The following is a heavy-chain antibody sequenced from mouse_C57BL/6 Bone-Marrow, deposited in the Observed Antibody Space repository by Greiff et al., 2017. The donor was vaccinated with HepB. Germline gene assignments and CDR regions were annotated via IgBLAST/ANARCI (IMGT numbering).Heavy chain of an antibody. D-gene: IGHD1-1*01. CDR1: GFTFSSYA. J-gene: IGHJ1*03. Sequence: EVNVVESGEGLVKPGGSLKLSCAASGFTFSSYAMSWVRQTPEKRLEWVAYISSGGDYIYYADTVKGRFTISRDNARNTLNLQMSSLKSEDTAMYYCTRDRGTTFDVWGTGTTVTVSS. V-gene: IGHV5-9-1*02. CDR3: TRDRGTTFDV. CDR2: ISSGGDYI.